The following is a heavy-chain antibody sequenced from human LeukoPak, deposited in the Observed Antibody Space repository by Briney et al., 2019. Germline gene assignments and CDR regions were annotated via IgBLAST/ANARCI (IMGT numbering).Heavy chain of an antibody. J-gene: IGHJ4*02. Sequence: KPSETLSLTCAVYGGSFSGYYWSWIRQPPGKGLEWIGEINHSGSTNYNPSLKSRVTISVDTSKNQFSLKLSSVTAADTAVYYCARVKALATQAAGTDYCGQGTLVTVSS. CDR2: INHSGST. V-gene: IGHV4-34*01. CDR1: GGSFSGYY. D-gene: IGHD6-13*01. CDR3: ARVKALATQAAGTDY.